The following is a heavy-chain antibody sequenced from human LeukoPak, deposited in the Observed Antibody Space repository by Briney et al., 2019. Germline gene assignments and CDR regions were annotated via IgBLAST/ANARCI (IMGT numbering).Heavy chain of an antibody. J-gene: IGHJ6*03. CDR1: GFTFSSYE. V-gene: IGHV3-30*04. D-gene: IGHD5-12*01. CDR3: AKDSGGYDWGYYYYYYMDV. Sequence: GGSLRLSCAASGFTFSSYEMNWVRQAPGKGLEWVAVISYDGSNKYYADSVKGRFTISRDNSKNTLYLQMNSLRAEDTAVYYCAKDSGGYDWGYYYYYYMDVWGKGTTVTISS. CDR2: ISYDGSNK.